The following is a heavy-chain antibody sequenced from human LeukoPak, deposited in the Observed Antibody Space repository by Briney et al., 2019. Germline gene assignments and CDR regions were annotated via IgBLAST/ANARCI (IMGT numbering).Heavy chain of an antibody. D-gene: IGHD3-10*01. CDR2: ISPSGDIT. J-gene: IGHJ4*02. V-gene: IGHV3-23*01. Sequence: GGSLRLSCAASGFTFRSYGMSWVRQAPGKGLEWVSGISPSGDITYYADSVKGRFTISRDNSKNTLYLEVISLTAEDTAVYYCAKDDAWIRFGEWSQGTLVTVSS. CDR3: AKDDAWIRFGE. CDR1: GFTFRSYG.